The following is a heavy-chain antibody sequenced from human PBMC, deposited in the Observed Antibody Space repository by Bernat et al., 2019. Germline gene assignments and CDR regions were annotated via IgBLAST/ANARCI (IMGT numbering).Heavy chain of an antibody. V-gene: IGHV4-34*01. J-gene: IGHJ2*01. CDR1: GGSFSGYY. Sequence: QVQLQQWGAGLLKPSETLSLTCAVYGGSFSGYYWSWIRQPPGKGLEWIGEINHSGSTNYNPSLKSRVTISVDTSKNQFPLKLSSVTAADTAVYYCARKATWYFDLWGRGTLVTVSS. CDR2: INHSGST. CDR3: ARKATWYFDL.